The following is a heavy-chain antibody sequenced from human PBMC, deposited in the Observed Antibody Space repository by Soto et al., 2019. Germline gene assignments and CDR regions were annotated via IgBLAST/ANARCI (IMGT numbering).Heavy chain of an antibody. CDR1: GYTFTSYG. Sequence: ASVKVSCKASGYTFTSYGISWVRQAPGQGLEWMGWISAYNGNTNYAQKLQGRVTMTTDTSTSTAYMELRSLRSDDTAIYYCAKDRLWFGRATEDNWGQGILVTVSS. CDR3: AKDRLWFGRATEDN. J-gene: IGHJ4*02. D-gene: IGHD3-10*01. CDR2: ISAYNGNT. V-gene: IGHV1-18*01.